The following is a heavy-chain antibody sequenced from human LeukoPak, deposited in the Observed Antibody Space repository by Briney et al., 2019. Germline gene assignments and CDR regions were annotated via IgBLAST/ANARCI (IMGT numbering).Heavy chain of an antibody. Sequence: SETLSLTCAVYGGSFSGYYWSWIRQPPGKGLEWIGEINHSGSTNYNPSLKSRVTISVDTSKNQFSLKLSSVTAADTAVYYCARGCDSSGYYSPDFDYWGQGTLVTVSS. CDR1: GGSFSGYY. D-gene: IGHD3-22*01. CDR3: ARGCDSSGYYSPDFDY. J-gene: IGHJ4*02. V-gene: IGHV4-34*01. CDR2: INHSGST.